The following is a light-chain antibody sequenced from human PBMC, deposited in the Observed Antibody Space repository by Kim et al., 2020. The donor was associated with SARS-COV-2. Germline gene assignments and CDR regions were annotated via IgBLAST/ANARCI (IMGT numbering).Light chain of an antibody. V-gene: IGKV3-20*01. CDR3: QQYDSSPRT. CDR2: GAS. CDR1: QSVSSSY. Sequence: SPGERPALSCRASQSVSSSYFAWYQQKPGQAPRLLIYGASSRATGIPDRFSGSGSGTDFTLTISRLEPEDFAVYYCQQYDSSPRTFGQGTKVDIK. J-gene: IGKJ1*01.